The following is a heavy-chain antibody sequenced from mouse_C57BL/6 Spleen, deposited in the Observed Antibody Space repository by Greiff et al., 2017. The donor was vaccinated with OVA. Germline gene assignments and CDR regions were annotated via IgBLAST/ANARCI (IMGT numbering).Heavy chain of an antibody. D-gene: IGHD3-1*01. Sequence: EVKLMESGGGLVQPGGSLKLSCAASGFTFSDYYMYWVRQTPEKRLEWVAYISTGGGSTYYPDTVKGRFTISRDNAKNTLYLQMSRLKSEDTAMYYCARHRAVSWYFDVWGTGTTVTVSS. V-gene: IGHV5-12*01. CDR3: ARHRAVSWYFDV. J-gene: IGHJ1*03. CDR1: GFTFSDYY. CDR2: ISTGGGST.